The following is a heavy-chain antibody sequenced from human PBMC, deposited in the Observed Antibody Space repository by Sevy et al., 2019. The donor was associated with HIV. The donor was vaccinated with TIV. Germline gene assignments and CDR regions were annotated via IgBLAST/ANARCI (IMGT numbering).Heavy chain of an antibody. CDR1: QFIFSKYW. V-gene: IGHV3-7*01. CDR3: ARDQGRGLYY. Sequence: GGSLRLSCAASQFIFSKYWMTWVRQAPGKGLEWVANIKQDGSDTYYVDPVKGRFTISRDNTKNALYLQMNSLRADDTAVYYCARDQGRGLYYWGQGVLVTVSS. J-gene: IGHJ4*02. CDR2: IKQDGSDT. D-gene: IGHD3-10*01.